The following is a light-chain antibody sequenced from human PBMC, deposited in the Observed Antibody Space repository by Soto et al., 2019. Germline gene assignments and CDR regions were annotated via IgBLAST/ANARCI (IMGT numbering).Light chain of an antibody. CDR3: QAWGTGFQV. Sequence: QLVLTQSPSASASLGASVKLTCTLSSGHSRYAIAWHQQQPEKGPRYLMKLNSDGSHSKGDGIPDRFSGSSSGAERYLTISSLQSEDEADYYCQAWGTGFQVFGGGTKVTVL. CDR1: SGHSRYA. V-gene: IGLV4-69*01. CDR2: LNSDGSH. J-gene: IGLJ3*02.